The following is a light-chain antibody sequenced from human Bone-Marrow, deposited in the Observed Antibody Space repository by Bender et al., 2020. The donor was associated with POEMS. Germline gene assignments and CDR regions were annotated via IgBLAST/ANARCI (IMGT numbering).Light chain of an antibody. V-gene: IGLV2-14*03. CDR2: DVT. CDR3: AASDDSLNGHVV. Sequence: QSALTQPASVSGSPGQSITISCTGTSSDVGDYNSVSWYQYHPHKAPKLMIYDVTDRPSGVSGRFSGSKSGTSASLAISGLQSEDEADYYCAASDDSLNGHVVFGGGTKLTVL. CDR1: SSDVGDYNS. J-gene: IGLJ2*01.